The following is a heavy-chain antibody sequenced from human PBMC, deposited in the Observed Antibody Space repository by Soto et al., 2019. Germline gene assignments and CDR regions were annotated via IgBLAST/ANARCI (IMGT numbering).Heavy chain of an antibody. J-gene: IGHJ3*02. V-gene: IGHV1-2*02. CDR1: GYTFTGYY. CDR2: INPNSGGT. Sequence: RASVKVSCKASGYTFTGYYMHWVRQAPGQGLEWMGWINPNSGGTNYAQKFQGRVTMTRDTSISTAYMELSRLRSDDTAVYYCARVGAYSSSSEGFDAFDIWGQGTMVTVSS. D-gene: IGHD6-6*01. CDR3: ARVGAYSSSSEGFDAFDI.